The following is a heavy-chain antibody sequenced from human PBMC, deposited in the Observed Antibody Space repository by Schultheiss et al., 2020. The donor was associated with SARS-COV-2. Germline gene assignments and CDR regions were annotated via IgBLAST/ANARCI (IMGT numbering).Heavy chain of an antibody. CDR2: ISSSSSTI. V-gene: IGHV3-48*02. D-gene: IGHD2-15*01. CDR3: ARDWRCSGGSCYSS. Sequence: GGSLRLSCAASGFTFSSYDMSWVRQAPGKGLEWVSYISSSSSTIYYADSVKGRFTISRDNAKNSLYLQMNSLRDEDTAVYYCARDWRCSGGSCYSSWGQGTLVTVSS. J-gene: IGHJ5*02. CDR1: GFTFSSYD.